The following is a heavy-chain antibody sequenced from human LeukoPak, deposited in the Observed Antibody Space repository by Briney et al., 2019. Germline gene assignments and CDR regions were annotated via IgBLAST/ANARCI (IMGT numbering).Heavy chain of an antibody. J-gene: IGHJ4*02. CDR3: ARGRGFSGYYYY. V-gene: IGHV4-34*01. CDR2: INHSGST. D-gene: IGHD3-22*01. Sequence: SETLPLXCAVYGGSFSGYYWSWIRQPPGKGLEWIGEINHSGSTNYNPSLKSRVTTSVDTSKNHFSLKLSSVTAADTAVYYCARGRGFSGYYYYWGQGTLVTVSS. CDR1: GGSFSGYY.